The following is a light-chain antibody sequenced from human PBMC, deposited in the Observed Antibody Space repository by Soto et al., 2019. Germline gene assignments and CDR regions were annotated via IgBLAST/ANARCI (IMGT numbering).Light chain of an antibody. J-gene: IGKJ1*01. CDR1: QSFSNSY. Sequence: EIVLTQSPGTLSLSPGERATLSCRVSQSFSNSYLAWYQQKPGRAPRLLIYGASSRATDIPDRFSGSGSGTDFTLTISRLEPVDSAVYYCQQYGSPPTTFGQGTKVDIK. CDR2: GAS. V-gene: IGKV3-20*01. CDR3: QQYGSPPTT.